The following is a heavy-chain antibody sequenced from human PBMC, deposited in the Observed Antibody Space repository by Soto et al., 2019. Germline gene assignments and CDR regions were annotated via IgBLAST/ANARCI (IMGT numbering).Heavy chain of an antibody. J-gene: IGHJ5*02. V-gene: IGHV3-23*01. CDR3: AKKGGGLPYFGSGRYYNA. CDR1: GVTFSNYA. Sequence: EVQLLESGGGLVQPGGSLRLSCAASGVTFSNYAMTWVRQAPGKGLQWVSLISGSGDSTHYADSVKGRFPISRDNSMNTLYLQMNRPRAEDTAVYYCAKKGGGLPYFGSGRYYNAWGQGTLVTVSS. CDR2: ISGSGDST. D-gene: IGHD3-10*01.